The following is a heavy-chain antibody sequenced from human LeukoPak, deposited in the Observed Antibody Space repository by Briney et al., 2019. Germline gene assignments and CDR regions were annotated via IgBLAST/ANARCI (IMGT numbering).Heavy chain of an antibody. CDR1: GFTFSNYW. V-gene: IGHV3-74*01. Sequence: GGSLRLSCAASGFTFSNYWIHWVRQAPGKGLVWVSRINSDGNSTSYADSVKGRFTIFIDNAKKTLYLQTNSLRAEDTAVYYCASLGRSFDYWGQGTLVTVSS. CDR2: INSDGNST. J-gene: IGHJ4*02. D-gene: IGHD1-26*01. CDR3: ASLGRSFDY.